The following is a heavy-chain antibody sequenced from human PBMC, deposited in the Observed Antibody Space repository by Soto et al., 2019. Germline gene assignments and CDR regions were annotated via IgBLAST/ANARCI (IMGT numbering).Heavy chain of an antibody. CDR1: GGSISSYY. D-gene: IGHD2-2*01. V-gene: IGHV4-59*08. J-gene: IGHJ4*02. Sequence: SETLSLTCTVSGGSISSYYWSWIRQPPWKGLEWIGYIYYSGSTNYNPSLKSRVTISVDTSKNQFSLKLSSVTAADTAVYYCARLTLGYCSSTSCQDYWGQGTLVTVLL. CDR2: IYYSGST. CDR3: ARLTLGYCSSTSCQDY.